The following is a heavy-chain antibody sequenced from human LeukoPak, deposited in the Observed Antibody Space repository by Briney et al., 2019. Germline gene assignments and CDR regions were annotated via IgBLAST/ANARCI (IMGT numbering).Heavy chain of an antibody. CDR2: IIPILGIA. CDR1: GCTFSSYT. Sequence: SSVKVSCKASGCTFSSYTISWVRQAPGQGLEWMGRIIPILGIANYAQKFQGRVTITADKSTSTAYMELSSLRSEDTAVYYCARLSDGYNFDYWGQGTLVTVSS. D-gene: IGHD5-24*01. V-gene: IGHV1-69*02. CDR3: ARLSDGYNFDY. J-gene: IGHJ4*02.